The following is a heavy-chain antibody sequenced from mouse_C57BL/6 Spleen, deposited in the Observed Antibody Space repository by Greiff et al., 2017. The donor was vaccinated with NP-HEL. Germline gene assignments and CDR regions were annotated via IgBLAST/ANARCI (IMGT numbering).Heavy chain of an antibody. CDR1: GYAFSSSW. D-gene: IGHD1-1*01. J-gene: IGHJ1*03. CDR2: IYPGDGDT. Sequence: VQLQQSGPELVKPGASVKISCKASGYAFSSSWMNWVKQRPGKGLEWIGRIYPGDGDTNYNGKFKGKATLTADKSSSTAYMQLSSLTSEDSAVYFCAIYGSSYEYVDVWGTGTTVTVSS. V-gene: IGHV1-82*01. CDR3: AIYGSSYEYVDV.